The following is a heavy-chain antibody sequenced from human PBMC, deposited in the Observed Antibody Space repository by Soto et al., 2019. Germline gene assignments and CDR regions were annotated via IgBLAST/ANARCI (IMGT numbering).Heavy chain of an antibody. V-gene: IGHV4-39*01. CDR2: TYYGGGT. CDR3: ARRKMPRLAVARTVDY. CDR1: GGSISSSRYC. D-gene: IGHD6-19*01. Sequence: QLQLQESGPGLVKPSETLSLTCTVSGGSISSSRYCWGWIRQPPGKGMGGIGSTYYGGGTHYNPSLNSRVTISVDTSKNQFSLNLSSVTAADTAVYYCARRKMPRLAVARTVDYWGQGTLVTVSS. J-gene: IGHJ4*02.